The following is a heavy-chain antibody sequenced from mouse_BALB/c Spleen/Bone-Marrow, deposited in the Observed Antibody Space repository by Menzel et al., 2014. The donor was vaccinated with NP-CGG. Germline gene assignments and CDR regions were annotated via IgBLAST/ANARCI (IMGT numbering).Heavy chain of an antibody. CDR3: ARPNYYGNYVVYFDV. J-gene: IGHJ1*01. D-gene: IGHD2-1*01. CDR1: GYSITSGYS. CDR2: IHYSGST. V-gene: IGHV3-1*02. Sequence: EVQLQESGPDLVKPSQSLSLTCTVTGYSITSGYSWHWIRQFPGNKLEWMGYIHYSGSTNYNPSLKSRISITRDTSKNQFFLQLNSVTTEDTTTFFCARPNYYGNYVVYFDVLGARTTGNVSS.